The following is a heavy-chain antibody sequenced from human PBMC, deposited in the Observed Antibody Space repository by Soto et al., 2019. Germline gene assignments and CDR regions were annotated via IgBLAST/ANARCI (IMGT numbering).Heavy chain of an antibody. CDR2: ISWNSGII. CDR1: GFTFDDYA. CDR3: TKVAAYSKGQFDY. D-gene: IGHD3-9*01. V-gene: IGHV3-9*01. Sequence: DVQLVESGGGLVQPGRSLRLSCAASGFTFDDYAMHWVRQAPGKGLEWVSGISWNSGIIAYADSVKGRFTISRDNAKNSLFLQMNSLRAEDTALYYCTKVAAYSKGQFDYWGQGTLVTVSS. J-gene: IGHJ4*02.